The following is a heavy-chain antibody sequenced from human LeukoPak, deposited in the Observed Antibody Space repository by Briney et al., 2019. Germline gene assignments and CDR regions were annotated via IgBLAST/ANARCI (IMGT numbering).Heavy chain of an antibody. D-gene: IGHD6-13*01. J-gene: IGHJ6*03. V-gene: IGHV1-46*01. CDR2: INPSGGST. Sequence: ASVKVSCKASGYTFTSYYMHWVRQAPGQGLEWMGIINPSGGSTSYAQKFQGRVTMTRDMSTSTVYMELSSLRSEDTAVYHCARVRRTAAAGYYMDVWGKGTTVTVSS. CDR1: GYTFTSYY. CDR3: ARVRRTAAAGYYMDV.